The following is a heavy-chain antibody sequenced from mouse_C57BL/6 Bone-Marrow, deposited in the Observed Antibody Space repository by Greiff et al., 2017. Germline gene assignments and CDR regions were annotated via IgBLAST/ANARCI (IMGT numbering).Heavy chain of an antibody. J-gene: IGHJ1*03. Sequence: QVQLQQPGAELVKPGASVKVSCKASGYTFTSYWMHWVKQRPGQGLEWIGRIHPSASDTNYNQKFKGKATLTVDKSSRTAYMQRSSLTSVDSAVYYCARDGYYVPWCFDVWGTGTTVTVSS. CDR2: IHPSASDT. V-gene: IGHV1-74*01. CDR1: GYTFTSYW. D-gene: IGHD2-3*01. CDR3: ARDGYYVPWCFDV.